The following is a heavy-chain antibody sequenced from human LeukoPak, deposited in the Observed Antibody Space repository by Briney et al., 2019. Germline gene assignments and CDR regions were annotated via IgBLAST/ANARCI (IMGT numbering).Heavy chain of an antibody. Sequence: GGSLRLSCAASGFTFSSYAMSWVRQAPGKGLEWVSAISGSGGSTYYADSVKGRFTISRDNAKNSLYLQMNSLRAEDTAVYYCARAEDYDFWSGPSFDPWGQGTLVTVSS. V-gene: IGHV3-23*01. J-gene: IGHJ5*02. CDR1: GFTFSSYA. D-gene: IGHD3-3*01. CDR2: ISGSGGST. CDR3: ARAEDYDFWSGPSFDP.